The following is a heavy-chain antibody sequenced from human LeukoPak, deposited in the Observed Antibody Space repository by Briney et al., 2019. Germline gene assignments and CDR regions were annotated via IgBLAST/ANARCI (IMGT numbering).Heavy chain of an antibody. V-gene: IGHV3-9*01. Sequence: PGGSLRLSCAASGFTFDDYAMHWVRQAPGKGLEWVSGISWNSGSIGYADSVKGRFTISRDNAKNSLYLQMNSLRAEDTAVYYCARARYSYSASVTNYWGQGTLVTVSS. CDR2: ISWNSGSI. D-gene: IGHD5-18*01. J-gene: IGHJ4*02. CDR1: GFTFDDYA. CDR3: ARARYSYSASVTNY.